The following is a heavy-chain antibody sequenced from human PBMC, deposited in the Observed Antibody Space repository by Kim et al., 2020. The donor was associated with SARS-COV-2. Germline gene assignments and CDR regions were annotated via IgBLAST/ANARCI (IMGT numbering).Heavy chain of an antibody. CDR3: ARHSSASGYNAFDI. CDR1: GGSISSYY. CDR2: IYYSGNT. V-gene: IGHV4-59*08. Sequence: SETLSLTCTASGGSISSYYWSWIRQPPGKGLEWIGYIYYSGNTNYNPSLESRVTISVDTSKNQFSLRLSSVTAADTALYYCARHSSASGYNAFDIWGHGTMVTVS. D-gene: IGHD1-1*01. J-gene: IGHJ3*02.